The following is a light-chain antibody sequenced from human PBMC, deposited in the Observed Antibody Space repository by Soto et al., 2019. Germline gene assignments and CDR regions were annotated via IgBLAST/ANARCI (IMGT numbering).Light chain of an antibody. J-gene: IGKJ4*01. CDR3: QQSYSTPLT. CDR2: DTS. CDR1: QGIDRW. V-gene: IGKV1-5*01. Sequence: DIQMTQSPSTLSASVGDRVTITCRASQGIDRWLAWYQQKPGKAPKFLIYDTSILESGVPSRFSGSGSGTEFTLTIGSLQPDDFATYYCQQSYSTPLTFGGGTKVDIK.